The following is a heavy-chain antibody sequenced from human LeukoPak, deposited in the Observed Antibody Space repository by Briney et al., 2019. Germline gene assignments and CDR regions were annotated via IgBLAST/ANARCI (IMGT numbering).Heavy chain of an antibody. D-gene: IGHD6-6*01. CDR2: ITASGTAM. Sequence: GGSLRLSCAASGFTFSSYSMKWVRQAPGKGLEWVSHITASGTAMFYADSVKGRFTISRDNAKNSLYLQMNSLRDEDTAVYYCARVVVSSSSDYFDYWAQGTLVIVSS. CDR3: ARVVVSSSSDYFDY. J-gene: IGHJ4*02. V-gene: IGHV3-48*02. CDR1: GFTFSSYS.